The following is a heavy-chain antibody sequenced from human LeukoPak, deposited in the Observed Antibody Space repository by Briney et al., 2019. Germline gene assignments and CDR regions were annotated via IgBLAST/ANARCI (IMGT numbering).Heavy chain of an antibody. V-gene: IGHV5-51*01. CDR1: GYSFTSYW. Sequence: GESLKISCKGSGYSFTSYWIGWVRQMPGKGLEWMGIIYPGDSDTRYSPPFQGQVTISADKSISTAYLQWSSLKASDTAMYYCARLEGDCSGGSCYDGGDAFDIWGQGTMVTVSS. CDR3: ARLEGDCSGGSCYDGGDAFDI. CDR2: IYPGDSDT. J-gene: IGHJ3*02. D-gene: IGHD2-15*01.